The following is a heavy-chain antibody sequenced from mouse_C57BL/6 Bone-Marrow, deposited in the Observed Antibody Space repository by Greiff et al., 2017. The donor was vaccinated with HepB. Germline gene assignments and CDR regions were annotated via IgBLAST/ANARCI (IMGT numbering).Heavy chain of an antibody. CDR2: IYPGSGST. D-gene: IGHD2-2*01. Sequence: QVQLQQSGAELVKPGASVKMSCKASGYTFTSYWITWVKQRPGQGLEWIGDIYPGSGSTNYNEKFKSKATLTVDTSSSTAYMQLSSLTSEDSAVYYCARGWVTTREVGGYCDYWGQGTTLTVSS. J-gene: IGHJ2*01. V-gene: IGHV1-55*01. CDR1: GYTFTSYW. CDR3: ARGWVTTREVGGYCDY.